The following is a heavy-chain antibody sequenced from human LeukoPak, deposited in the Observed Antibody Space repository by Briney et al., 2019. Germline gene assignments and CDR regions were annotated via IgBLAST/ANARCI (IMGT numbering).Heavy chain of an antibody. V-gene: IGHV3-64*01. Sequence: GGSLRLSCAASGFTFSSYAMHWVRPAPGKGLEYVSAISSNGGSTYYANSVKGRFTISRDNSKNTLYLQMGSLRAEDMAVYYCAREYGGSYDYWGQGTLVTVSS. J-gene: IGHJ4*02. CDR1: GFTFSSYA. CDR3: AREYGGSYDY. D-gene: IGHD2-15*01. CDR2: ISSNGGST.